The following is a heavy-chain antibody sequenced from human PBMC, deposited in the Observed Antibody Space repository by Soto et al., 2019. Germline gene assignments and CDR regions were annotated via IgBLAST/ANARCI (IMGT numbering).Heavy chain of an antibody. CDR1: GYSFTSYW. CDR3: GRVGHLVGDHYYGMDV. Sequence: PGESLKISCKGSGYSFTSYWIGWVRQLPGKGLEWMGIVYAGCGNTRYRQSFQGQVTISADKSISTAYLQWSSLKTSDTARYYCGRVGHLVGDHYYGMDVWGQGTTVTVS. D-gene: IGHD2-15*01. J-gene: IGHJ6*01. CDR2: VYAGCGNT. V-gene: IGHV5-51*01.